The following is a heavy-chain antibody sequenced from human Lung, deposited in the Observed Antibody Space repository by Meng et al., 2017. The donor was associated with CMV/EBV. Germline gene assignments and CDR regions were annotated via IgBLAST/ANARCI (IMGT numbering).Heavy chain of an antibody. D-gene: IGHD6-19*01. J-gene: IGHJ4*02. CDR1: GFTFSSYA. Sequence: GLRVGPGGGVVQPGRPLRLSCAASGFTFSSYAMHCVRQAPGKGLEWVAVISYDGSNKYYADSVKGRFTISRDNSKNTLYLQMNSLRAEDTAVYYCARGQWHSLDYWGQGTLVTVSS. CDR2: ISYDGSNK. V-gene: IGHV3-30-3*01. CDR3: ARGQWHSLDY.